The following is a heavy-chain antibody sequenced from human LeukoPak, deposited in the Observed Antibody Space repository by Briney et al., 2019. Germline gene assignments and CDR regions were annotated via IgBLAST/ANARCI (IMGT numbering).Heavy chain of an antibody. Sequence: SQTLSLTCTVSGGSISSGGYYWSWIRQPPGKGLEWIGYIYHSGSTYYNPSLKSRVTISVDRSKNQFSLKLSSVTAADTAAYYCARDPSSFGSYYFDYWGQGTLVTVSS. CDR3: ARDPSSFGSYYFDY. CDR1: GGSISSGGYY. CDR2: IYHSGST. D-gene: IGHD3-10*01. V-gene: IGHV4-30-2*01. J-gene: IGHJ4*02.